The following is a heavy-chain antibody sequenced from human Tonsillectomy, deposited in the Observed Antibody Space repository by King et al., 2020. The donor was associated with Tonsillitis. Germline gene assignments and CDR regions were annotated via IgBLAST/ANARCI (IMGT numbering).Heavy chain of an antibody. CDR1: GYTFANYW. Sequence: QLVQSGAEVKKPGESLKISCRGSGYTFANYWVAWVRQMPGKGLEWMGFIYPGDSDTRYSPSFQGQVTISADKSISTAYLQGGSLKASDTATYYCARLGLPYYYYFMDVWGKGTTVTVSS. V-gene: IGHV5-51*01. CDR3: ARLGLPYYYYFMDV. J-gene: IGHJ6*03. CDR2: IYPGDSDT.